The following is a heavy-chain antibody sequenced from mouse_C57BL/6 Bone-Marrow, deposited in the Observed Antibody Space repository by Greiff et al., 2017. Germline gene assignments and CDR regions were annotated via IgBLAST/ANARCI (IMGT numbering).Heavy chain of an antibody. V-gene: IGHV14-3*01. CDR1: GFNIKNTY. Sequence: VQLKESVAELVRPGASVKLSCTASGFNIKNTYMHWVKQRPEQGLEWIGRIDPANGNTKYAPKFQGKATITADTSSNTAYMQLSSLTSEDSAVYYCARLSDYDVEVWFAYWGQGTLVTVSA. CDR3: ARLSDYDVEVWFAY. J-gene: IGHJ3*01. D-gene: IGHD2-4*01. CDR2: IDPANGNT.